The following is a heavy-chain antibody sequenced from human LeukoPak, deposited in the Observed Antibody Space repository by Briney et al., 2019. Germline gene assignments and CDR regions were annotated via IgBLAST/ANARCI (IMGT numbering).Heavy chain of an antibody. V-gene: IGHV4-34*01. CDR2: INHSGST. Sequence: IPSETLSLTCAVYGGSFSGYYWSWIRQPPGKGLEWIGEINHSGSTNYNPSLKSRVTISVDTSKNQFSLKLSSVTAADTAVYYCARGLTTTMVRGVRGWFDPWGQGTLVTVSS. J-gene: IGHJ5*02. CDR3: ARGLTTTMVRGVRGWFDP. D-gene: IGHD3-10*01. CDR1: GGSFSGYY.